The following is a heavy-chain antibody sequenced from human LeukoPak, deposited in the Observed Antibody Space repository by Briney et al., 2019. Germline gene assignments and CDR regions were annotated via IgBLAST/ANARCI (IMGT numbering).Heavy chain of an antibody. CDR3: ASPQYYYDSSGSDY. J-gene: IGHJ4*02. CDR1: GYTFAGYY. Sequence: ASVKVSCKASGYTFAGYYMHWVRQAPGQGLEWMGWINPNSGGTNYAQKFQGRVTMTRDTSISTAYMELSSLRSEDTAVYYCASPQYYYDSSGSDYWGQGTLVTVSS. V-gene: IGHV1-2*02. D-gene: IGHD3-22*01. CDR2: INPNSGGT.